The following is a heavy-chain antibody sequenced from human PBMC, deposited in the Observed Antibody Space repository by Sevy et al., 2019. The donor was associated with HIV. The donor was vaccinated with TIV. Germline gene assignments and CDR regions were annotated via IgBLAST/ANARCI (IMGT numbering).Heavy chain of an antibody. Sequence: GGSLRLSCAASGFTFSSYAMSWVRQAPGKGLEWVSAISGSGGSTYYADSVKGRFTISRDNSKNTLYLQTNSLRAEDTAVYYCAKGKTGYCSGGSCYPNWYFDLWGRGTLVTVSS. D-gene: IGHD2-15*01. CDR2: ISGSGGST. V-gene: IGHV3-23*01. J-gene: IGHJ2*01. CDR1: GFTFSSYA. CDR3: AKGKTGYCSGGSCYPNWYFDL.